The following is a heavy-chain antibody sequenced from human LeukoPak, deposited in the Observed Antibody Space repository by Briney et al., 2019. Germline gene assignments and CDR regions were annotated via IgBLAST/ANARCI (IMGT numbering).Heavy chain of an antibody. V-gene: IGHV3-21*01. J-gene: IGHJ4*02. CDR2: ISSSSSYI. CDR3: ARGLAYCGGDCYSEYFDY. D-gene: IGHD2-21*02. Sequence: GGSLRLSCAASGFTFRSYSMNWVRQAPGKGLEWVSSISSSSSYIYYADSVKGRFTISRDNAKNSLYLQMNSLRAEDTAVYYCARGLAYCGGDCYSEYFDYWGQGTLVTVSS. CDR1: GFTFRSYS.